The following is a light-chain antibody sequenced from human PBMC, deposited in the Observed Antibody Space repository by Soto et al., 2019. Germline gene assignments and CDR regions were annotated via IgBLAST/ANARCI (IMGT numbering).Light chain of an antibody. CDR3: QQYGSSPT. Sequence: IVLTQSPGTLSLSPGERTTLSCRASQSISRYLAWYQQKPGQGPRLLIYGASSRATGIPDRFSGSGSGTDFTLTISRLEPEDFAVYYCQQYGSSPTFGGGTKVDIK. V-gene: IGKV3-20*01. CDR1: QSISRY. CDR2: GAS. J-gene: IGKJ4*01.